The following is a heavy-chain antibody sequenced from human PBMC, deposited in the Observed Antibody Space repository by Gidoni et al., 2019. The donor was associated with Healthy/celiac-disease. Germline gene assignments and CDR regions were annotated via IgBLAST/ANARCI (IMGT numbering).Heavy chain of an antibody. D-gene: IGHD3-16*01. CDR1: GFTFSSYG. CDR3: AKDLEGVVTRALGYYYYGMDV. Sequence: QVQLVESGGGVVQPGRSLRLSCAASGFTFSSYGMHWVRQAPGKGLEWVAVISYDGSNKYYADSVKGRFTISRDNSKNTLYLQMNSLRAEDTAVYYCAKDLEGVVTRALGYYYYGMDVWGQGTTVTVSS. CDR2: ISYDGSNK. J-gene: IGHJ6*02. V-gene: IGHV3-30*18.